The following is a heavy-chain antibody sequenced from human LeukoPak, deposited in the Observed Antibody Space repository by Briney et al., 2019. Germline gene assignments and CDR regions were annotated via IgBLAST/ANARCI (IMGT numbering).Heavy chain of an antibody. CDR1: GFTVSSNY. CDR3: AKDLVL. V-gene: IGHV3-66*01. D-gene: IGHD2-15*01. J-gene: IGHJ4*02. Sequence: GGSLRLSCAASGFTVSSNYMSWVRQAPGKGLEWVSFIYSGARNYYADSVKGRFTISRDNSKNTLYLQMNSLRAEDTAVYYCAKDLVLGGQGTLVTVSS. CDR2: IYSGARN.